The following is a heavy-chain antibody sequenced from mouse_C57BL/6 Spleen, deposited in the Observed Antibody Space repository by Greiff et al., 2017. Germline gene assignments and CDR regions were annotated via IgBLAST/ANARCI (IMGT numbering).Heavy chain of an antibody. Sequence: QVQLQQPGAELVKPGASVKMSCKASGYTFTSYWITWVKQRPGQGLEWIGDIYPGSGSTNYNEKFKSKATLTVDTSSSTAYMQLSSLTSEDSAVYYWAREPYDYDEGYYFDYWGQGTTLTVSS. V-gene: IGHV1-55*01. CDR1: GYTFTSYW. CDR2: IYPGSGST. J-gene: IGHJ2*01. D-gene: IGHD2-4*01. CDR3: AREPYDYDEGYYFDY.